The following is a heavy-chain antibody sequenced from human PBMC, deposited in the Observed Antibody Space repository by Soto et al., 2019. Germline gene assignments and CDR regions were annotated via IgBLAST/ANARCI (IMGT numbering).Heavy chain of an antibody. V-gene: IGHV3-30*18. Sequence: QVQLVESGGGVVQPGRSLRLSCAASGFTFSSYGMHWVRQAPGKGLEWVAVISYDGSNKYYADSVKGRFTISRDNSKNSLYLQMNSLRAEDTAVYYCANGDIGLERPLRVPKDYYYYYGMDVWGQGTTVTVSS. CDR3: ANGDIGLERPLRVPKDYYYYYGMDV. J-gene: IGHJ6*02. CDR2: ISYDGSNK. CDR1: GFTFSSYG. D-gene: IGHD1-1*01.